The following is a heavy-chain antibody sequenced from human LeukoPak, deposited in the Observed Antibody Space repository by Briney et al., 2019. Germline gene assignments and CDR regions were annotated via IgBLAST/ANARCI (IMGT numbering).Heavy chain of an antibody. D-gene: IGHD5/OR15-5a*01. CDR1: GFTFSNYW. Sequence: GGSLRLSCAAFGFTFSNYWMGWVRQAPGKRLEWVANMNIDGSEKSYADSVKGRFSISRDNARNSVYLQMASRRVEDTAVYYCARGGSGIIVSLFAYWGQGILVTVSS. CDR2: MNIDGSEK. J-gene: IGHJ4*02. CDR3: ARGGSGIIVSLFAY. V-gene: IGHV3-7*01.